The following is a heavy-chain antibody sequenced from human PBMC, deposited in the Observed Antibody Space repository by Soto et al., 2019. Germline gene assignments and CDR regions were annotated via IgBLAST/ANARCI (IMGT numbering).Heavy chain of an antibody. CDR2: ISGSGGST. J-gene: IGHJ4*02. V-gene: IGHV3-23*01. CDR3: AKDPDFYSSSWCHPGITGTSGHFDY. CDR1: GFTFSSHA. D-gene: IGHD1-20*01. Sequence: GGSLRLSCAASGFTFSSHAMSWVRQAPGKGLEWVSAISGSGGSTYYADSVKGRFTISRDNSKNTLYLQMNSLRAEDTAVYYCAKDPDFYSSSWCHPGITGTSGHFDYWGQGTLVTVSS.